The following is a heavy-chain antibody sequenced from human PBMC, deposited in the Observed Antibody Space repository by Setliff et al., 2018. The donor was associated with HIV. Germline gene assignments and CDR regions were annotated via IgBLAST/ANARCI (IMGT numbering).Heavy chain of an antibody. V-gene: IGHV5-51*01. D-gene: IGHD5-12*01. Sequence: PVESLKISCKGSRYTFTNYWIAWVRQMPGKGLEWMGIVYPGDSATRYSPSFQGQVTFSADRFINSAYLQWNTLKASDTAIYYCARRRRNGYDYYTYDVWGQGTMVTVSS. J-gene: IGHJ3*01. CDR2: VYPGDSAT. CDR3: ARRRRNGYDYYTYDV. CDR1: RYTFTNYW.